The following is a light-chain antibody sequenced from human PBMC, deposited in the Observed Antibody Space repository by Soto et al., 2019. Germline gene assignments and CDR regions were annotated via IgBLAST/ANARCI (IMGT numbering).Light chain of an antibody. J-gene: IGLJ2*01. V-gene: IGLV2-11*01. CDR3: CSYAGSYNMV. Sequence: QSALTQPRSVSGSPGQSVTISCTGTSSDVGGYNYVSWYQQHPGKAPKLMIYDVSKRPSGVPDRFSGSKSGNTASLTISGLRAEDEADYYCCSYAGSYNMVFGGGTKLTVL. CDR1: SSDVGGYNY. CDR2: DVS.